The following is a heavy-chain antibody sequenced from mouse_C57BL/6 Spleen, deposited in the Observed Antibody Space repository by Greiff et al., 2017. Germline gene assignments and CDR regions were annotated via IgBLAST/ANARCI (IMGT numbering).Heavy chain of an antibody. D-gene: IGHD1-1*01. Sequence: VQLQQSGAELVKPGASVKISCKASGYAFSSYWMNWVKQRPGKGLEWIGQIYPGDGDTNYNGKFKGKATLTADKSSSTAYMQLSSLTSEDAAVYFCARDYGSSLFDYGGQGTTLTVSS. CDR1: GYAFSSYW. CDR3: ARDYGSSLFDY. CDR2: IYPGDGDT. V-gene: IGHV1-80*01. J-gene: IGHJ2*01.